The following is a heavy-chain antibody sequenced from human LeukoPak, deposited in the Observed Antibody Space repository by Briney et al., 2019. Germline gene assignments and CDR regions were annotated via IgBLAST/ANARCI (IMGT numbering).Heavy chain of an antibody. CDR1: GFTFSSYS. CDR3: ARDLAPYCSGGSCSAFDY. D-gene: IGHD2-15*01. CDR2: ISSSSSSYI. Sequence: GGSLRLSCAASGFTFSSYSMNWVRQAPGKGLEWVSSISSSSSSYIYYADSVKGRFTISRDNAKNSLYLQMNSLRAEDTAVYYCARDLAPYCSGGSCSAFDYWGQGTLVTVSS. V-gene: IGHV3-21*01. J-gene: IGHJ4*02.